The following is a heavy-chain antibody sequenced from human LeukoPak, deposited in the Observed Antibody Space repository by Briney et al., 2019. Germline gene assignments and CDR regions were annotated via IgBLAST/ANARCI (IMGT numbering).Heavy chain of an antibody. CDR2: INPNSGGT. D-gene: IGHD3-22*01. V-gene: IGHV1-2*04. J-gene: IGHJ5*02. CDR1: GYTFTGYY. CDR3: ARDKGPNYYDSSGYSNWFDP. Sequence: ASVKVSCKASGYTFTGYYMHWVRQAPGQGLEWMGWINPNSGGTNYAQKFQGWVTMTRDTSISTAYMELSRLRSDDTAVYYCARDKGPNYYDSSGYSNWFDPWGQGTLVTVSS.